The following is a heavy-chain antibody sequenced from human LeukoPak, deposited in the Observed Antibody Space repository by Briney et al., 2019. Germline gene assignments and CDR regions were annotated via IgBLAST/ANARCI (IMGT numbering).Heavy chain of an antibody. CDR2: IKQDGSEK. CDR1: GFTFRTYW. V-gene: IGHV3-7*03. D-gene: IGHD6-13*01. Sequence: GGSRRLSCEGSGFTFRTYWMTWVRQAPGKGLEWVANIKQDGSEKYYVDSVKGRFTISRDNAQNSLYLQMNSLRAEDTAVYYCARPRDSGWSKTWDYWGQGTLVTVSS. CDR3: ARPRDSGWSKTWDY. J-gene: IGHJ4*02.